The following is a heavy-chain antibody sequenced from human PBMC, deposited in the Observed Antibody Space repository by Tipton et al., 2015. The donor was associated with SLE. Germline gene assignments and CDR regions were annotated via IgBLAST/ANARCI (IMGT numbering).Heavy chain of an antibody. CDR2: IYYSGST. V-gene: IGHV4-59*01. CDR3: ARRLGLFSQSACDL. Sequence: TLSLTCAVSGGSFSGYYWSWIRQPPGKGLEWIGYIYYSGSTNYNPPPKSRVTISVDTSKNQFSLKLSSVTAADTAVYYCARRLGLFSQSACDLWGQGTMVTVSS. CDR1: GGSFSGYY. J-gene: IGHJ3*01. D-gene: IGHD3-22*01.